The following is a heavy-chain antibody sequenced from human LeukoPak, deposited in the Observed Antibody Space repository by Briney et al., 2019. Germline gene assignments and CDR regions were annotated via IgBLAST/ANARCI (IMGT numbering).Heavy chain of an antibody. CDR3: ARAPRIAAVRYYYYMDV. V-gene: IGHV4-59*12. D-gene: IGHD6-13*01. CDR2: IYYSGST. J-gene: IGHJ6*03. CDR1: GGSISSYY. Sequence: PSETLSLTCTVSGGSISSYYWSWIRQPPGKGLKWIGYIYYSGSTSYSPSLRSRVTISVDKSKNQFSLKLSSVTAADTAVYYCARAPRIAAVRYYYYMDVWGKGTTVTVSS.